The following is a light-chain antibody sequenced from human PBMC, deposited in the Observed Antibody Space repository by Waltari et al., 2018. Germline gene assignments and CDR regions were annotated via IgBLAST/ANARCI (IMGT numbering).Light chain of an antibody. Sequence: EIVLTQSPGTLSLSPGERATLSCRASQTFSSSYLAWYQQKPGQAPRLLIYGASTRAAGCPVRFSGSGSGTDFTLTISRLEPEDFAVYYCQYYGTSPPLTFGGGTKMEIK. CDR3: QYYGTSPPLT. J-gene: IGKJ4*01. V-gene: IGKV3-20*01. CDR1: QTFSSSY. CDR2: GAS.